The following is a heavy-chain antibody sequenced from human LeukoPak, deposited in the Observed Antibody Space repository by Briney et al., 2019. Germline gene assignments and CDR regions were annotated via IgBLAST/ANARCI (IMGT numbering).Heavy chain of an antibody. V-gene: IGHV3-64*01. CDR2: ISNDGGST. J-gene: IGHJ4*02. Sequence: VGSLRLSCAASGFTFSSYAMHWVRQAPGKGLEYVSAISNDGGSTYYANSVKGRFTISRDNSKNTLYLQMGSLRAEDMAVYYCARGGSFDYWGQGILGTVSS. CDR1: GFTFSSYA. D-gene: IGHD2-15*01. CDR3: ARGGSFDY.